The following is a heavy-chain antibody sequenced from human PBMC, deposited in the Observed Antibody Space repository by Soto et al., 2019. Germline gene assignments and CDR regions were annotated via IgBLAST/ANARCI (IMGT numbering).Heavy chain of an antibody. V-gene: IGHV3-23*01. CDR3: AKALYSGSYHAFDY. J-gene: IGHJ4*02. D-gene: IGHD1-26*01. Sequence: EVQLLESGGGLVQPGGSLRLSCAASGFTFSSYAMTWVRQAPGRGLEWVSGFSGGGSTYYADSVKGRFTISSDNSKNTLYLQMNSLTAEDTAVYYCAKALYSGSYHAFDYWGQGTLVTVSS. CDR2: FSGGGST. CDR1: GFTFSSYA.